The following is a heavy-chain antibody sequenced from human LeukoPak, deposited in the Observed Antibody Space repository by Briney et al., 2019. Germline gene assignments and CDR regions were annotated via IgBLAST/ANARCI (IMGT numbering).Heavy chain of an antibody. CDR2: ISTSGVST. Sequence: GGSLRLSCAASGFTFSSYAMSWVRQAPGKGLEWVSAISTSGVSTHYADSVKGRFTISIDNSKNTLYLQMNSLRAEDTAVYYCATYRQVLLPFESWGQGTLVTVSS. D-gene: IGHD5-18*01. V-gene: IGHV3-23*01. J-gene: IGHJ4*02. CDR3: ATYRQVLLPFES. CDR1: GFTFSSYA.